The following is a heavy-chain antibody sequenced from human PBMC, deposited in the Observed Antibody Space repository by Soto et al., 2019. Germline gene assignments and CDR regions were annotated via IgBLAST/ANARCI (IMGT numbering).Heavy chain of an antibody. CDR2: ISSDGNNK. J-gene: IGHJ4*02. CDR1: GFVFSNYG. Sequence: QVQLVESGGGVVQPGRSLRLSCAASGFVFSNYGMHWVRQAPGKGLEWVAVISSDGNNKYHADSVKGRFTISRDNSKNTLFLQMNSLRADDTAVYYCAKEDSWYYFNIWGQGTLVTVSS. V-gene: IGHV3-30*18. D-gene: IGHD1-1*01. CDR3: AKEDSWYYFNI.